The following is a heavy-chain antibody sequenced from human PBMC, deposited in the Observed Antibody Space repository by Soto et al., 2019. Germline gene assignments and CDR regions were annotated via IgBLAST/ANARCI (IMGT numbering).Heavy chain of an antibody. CDR1: GGSISTGGYY. D-gene: IGHD1-26*01. Sequence: QVQLQESGPGLVKPSLTLSLTCTVSGGSISTGGYYWSWIRQHPGKGLEWIGYIYYTGSTYYTPSLKSRVTISLDTSKIQFSLNLSSVTAADTAVYYCARGTTDWFDPWGQGTLVTVSS. V-gene: IGHV4-31*03. J-gene: IGHJ5*02. CDR3: ARGTTDWFDP. CDR2: IYYTGST.